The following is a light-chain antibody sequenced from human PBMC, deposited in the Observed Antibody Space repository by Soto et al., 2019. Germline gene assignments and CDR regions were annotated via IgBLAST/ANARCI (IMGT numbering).Light chain of an antibody. V-gene: IGKV3-20*01. CDR2: GAS. Sequence: EIVLTQSPGTLSLSPGERATLSCRASQSVSSSYLAWYQQKPGQAPRLLIYGASNRATGIPDRFSCSGSGTDFTLTISRLEPEDFAVYFCQQYNNSPEYTFGQGTKLEIK. CDR3: QQYNNSPEYT. J-gene: IGKJ2*01. CDR1: QSVSSSY.